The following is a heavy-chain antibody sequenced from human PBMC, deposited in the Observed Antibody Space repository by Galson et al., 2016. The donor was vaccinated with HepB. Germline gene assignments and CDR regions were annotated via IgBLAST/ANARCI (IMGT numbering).Heavy chain of an antibody. D-gene: IGHD3-22*01. V-gene: IGHV2-5*02. CDR1: GFSLNTNEVGVG. CDR3: AHHSSGPTGHIYFDP. Sequence: PALVKPTQTLTLTCTFSGFSLNTNEVGVGVGWIRQPPGKALGWLGAIYWDGDQRYSPSLKSRLSITKDTSKNQVFLTMTYMDRVYTATYYCAHHSSGPTGHIYFDPWGQGTLVTVSS. J-gene: IGHJ5*02. CDR2: IYWDGDQ.